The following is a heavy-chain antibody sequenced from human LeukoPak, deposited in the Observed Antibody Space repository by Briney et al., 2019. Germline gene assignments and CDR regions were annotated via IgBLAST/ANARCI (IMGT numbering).Heavy chain of an antibody. CDR2: ISGYNGNT. J-gene: IGHJ4*02. V-gene: IGHV1-18*01. D-gene: IGHD3-22*01. Sequence: GASVKVSCKASGYSFTSYGISWVRQAPGQGLEWMGWISGYNGNTNYAQRLQGRVTITTDTSTTTANMELRSLSSDDTAVYYCARDRPYYYDSSAYYPDFWGQGTLVTVSS. CDR1: GYSFTSYG. CDR3: ARDRPYYYDSSAYYPDF.